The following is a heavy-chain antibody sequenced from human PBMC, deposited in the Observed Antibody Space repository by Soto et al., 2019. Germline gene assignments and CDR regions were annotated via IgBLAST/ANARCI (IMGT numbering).Heavy chain of an antibody. CDR2: ISAYNGNT. J-gene: IGHJ3*02. V-gene: IGHV1-18*01. D-gene: IGHD2-15*01. Sequence: QVQLVQSGAEVKKPGASVKVSCKASGYTFTSYGISWVRQAPGQGLEWMGWISAYNGNTNYAQKLQGRVTMTTDTSTSTAYMELRSLRSDDTAVYYWARTDEIVVVVAATGDAFDIWGQGTMVTVSS. CDR3: ARTDEIVVVVAATGDAFDI. CDR1: GYTFTSYG.